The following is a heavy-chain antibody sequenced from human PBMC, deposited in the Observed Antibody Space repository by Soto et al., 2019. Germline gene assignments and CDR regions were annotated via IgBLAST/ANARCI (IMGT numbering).Heavy chain of an antibody. D-gene: IGHD4-4*01. Sequence: EVQLVESGGGLVKPGGSLRLSCAASGFTFSSYSMNWVRQAPGKGLEWVSSISSSSSYIYYADSVKGRFTISRDNAKNSLYLQMNSLRAEDTAVYYCAIEGRATGRFDYWGQGTLVTVSS. CDR2: ISSSSSYI. J-gene: IGHJ4*02. CDR1: GFTFSSYS. V-gene: IGHV3-21*01. CDR3: AIEGRATGRFDY.